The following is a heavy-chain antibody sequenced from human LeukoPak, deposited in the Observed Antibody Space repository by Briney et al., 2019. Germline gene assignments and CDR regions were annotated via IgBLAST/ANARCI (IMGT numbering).Heavy chain of an antibody. J-gene: IGHJ4*02. Sequence: GGSLRLSCAASGFTFSSYGMHWVRQAPGKGLEWVAVIWYDGSNKYYADSVKGRFTISRDNSKNTLYLQMNSLRAEDTAVYYCARDLGGGSYFDYWGQGTLVTVSS. CDR2: IWYDGSNK. D-gene: IGHD3-16*01. CDR3: ARDLGGGSYFDY. V-gene: IGHV3-33*01. CDR1: GFTFSSYG.